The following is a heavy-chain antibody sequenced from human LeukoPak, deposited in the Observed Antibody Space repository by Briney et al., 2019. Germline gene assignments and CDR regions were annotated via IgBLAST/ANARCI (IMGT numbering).Heavy chain of an antibody. D-gene: IGHD2-2*01. CDR1: GFTFRSYA. J-gene: IGHJ4*02. Sequence: PGGSLRLSCAASGFTFRSYAMHWVRQAPGKGLEWVAVISYDGSNKYYIDSVKGRFTISRDNSKNTLYLQMNSLRAEDTAVYYCAHGSMYQLDYWGQGTLVTVSS. CDR2: ISYDGSNK. CDR3: AHGSMYQLDY. V-gene: IGHV3-30*04.